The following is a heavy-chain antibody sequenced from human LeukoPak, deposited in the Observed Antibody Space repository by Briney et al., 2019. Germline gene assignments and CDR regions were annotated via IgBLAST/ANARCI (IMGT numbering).Heavy chain of an antibody. D-gene: IGHD6-6*01. V-gene: IGHV4-34*01. J-gene: IGHJ4*02. CDR2: INHSGST. Sequence: SETLSLTCAVYGGSFSGYYWSWIRQPPGKGLEWIWEINHSGSTNYNPSLKTRVTISVDTSKNQFSLKLSSVTAADTAVYYCARVSSAYYFDYWGQGTLVTVSS. CDR1: GGSFSGYY. CDR3: ARVSSAYYFDY.